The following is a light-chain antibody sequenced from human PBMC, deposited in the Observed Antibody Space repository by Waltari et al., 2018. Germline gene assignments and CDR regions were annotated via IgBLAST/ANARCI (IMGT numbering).Light chain of an antibody. CDR2: AAF. J-gene: IGKJ1*01. CDR1: QDISNY. CDR3: QQYADLPWT. V-gene: IGKV1-33*01. Sequence: DIQMTQSPSSLSASVGDRVTITCQARQDISNYLNWYQQKPGKAPNLLISAAFNLETGVPSRVSGGRSVTDFTFTITSLQPEDIATYHCQQYADLPWTFGQGTKVEIK.